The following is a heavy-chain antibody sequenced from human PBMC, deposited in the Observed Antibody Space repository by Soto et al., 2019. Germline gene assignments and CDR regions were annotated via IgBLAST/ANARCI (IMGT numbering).Heavy chain of an antibody. Sequence: EVQLVESGGVVVQPGGSLRLSCAASGFTFDDYTMHWVRQAPGKGLEWVSLISWDGGSTYYADSVKGRFTISRDNSKNSLYLQMNSLRTEDTALYYCAKESSSSWSNWCFYLWGRGTLVTVSS. D-gene: IGHD6-13*01. CDR1: GFTFDDYT. J-gene: IGHJ2*01. V-gene: IGHV3-43*01. CDR2: ISWDGGST. CDR3: AKESSSSWSNWCFYL.